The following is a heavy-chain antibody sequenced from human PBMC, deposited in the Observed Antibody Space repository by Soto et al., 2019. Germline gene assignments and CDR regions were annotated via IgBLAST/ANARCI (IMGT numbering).Heavy chain of an antibody. CDR3: ARAPPRGLRSQRNWFDP. CDR2: MNPNSGNT. D-gene: IGHD3-3*01. CDR1: GYTFTSYD. V-gene: IGHV1-8*01. J-gene: IGHJ5*02. Sequence: QVQLVQSGAEVKKPGASVKVSCKASGYTFTSYDINWVRQATGQGLEWMGWMNPNSGNTGYAQKFQGRVTMTRNTSLSTAYMELSSLRYEDTAVYYCARAPPRGLRSQRNWFDPWGQGTLVTVSS.